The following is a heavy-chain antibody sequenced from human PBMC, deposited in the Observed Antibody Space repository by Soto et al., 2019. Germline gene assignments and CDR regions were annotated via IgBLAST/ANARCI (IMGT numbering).Heavy chain of an antibody. Sequence: QITLKESGTTLVKPTQTLTLTCTFSGFSLSTSGVGVGWIRQPPGKALEWLALIYWDDDKRYSPSLKSRLTITKDTSKNRVVLTMTNMDPVDTATYFCAHRRRGYAFEYWGQGTLVTVSS. V-gene: IGHV2-5*02. D-gene: IGHD5-12*01. J-gene: IGHJ4*02. CDR1: GFSLSTSGVG. CDR2: IYWDDDK. CDR3: AHRRRGYAFEY.